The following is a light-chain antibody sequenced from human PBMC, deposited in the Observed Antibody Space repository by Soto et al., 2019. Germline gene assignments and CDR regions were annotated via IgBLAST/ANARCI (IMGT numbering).Light chain of an antibody. J-gene: IGKJ1*01. CDR2: KAS. CDR3: QHYNSYPVT. V-gene: IGKV1-5*03. CDR1: QTISSW. Sequence: DIQMTQSPSTLSPSVGDRATITCRASQTISSWLAWYQQKPGKAPKLLIYKASSLESGVPSRFSGRGSGTEFTLTISSLQPDDFATYYCQHYNSYPVTFGQGTKVDIK.